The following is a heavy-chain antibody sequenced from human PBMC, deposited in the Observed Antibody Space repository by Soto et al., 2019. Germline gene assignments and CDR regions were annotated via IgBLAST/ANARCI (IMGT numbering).Heavy chain of an antibody. CDR1: GFTFTNYA. J-gene: IGHJ4*02. CDR2: ISGSGGNT. V-gene: IGHV3-23*01. Sequence: EVQLLESGGGLVQPGGSLRLSCAASGFTFTNYAMGWVRQAPGKGLECVATISGSGGNTYYAESVKGRFTISSDSSKDTLYLQMSSLIPEDTAVYYCAKTVDPTGWDYDFHYWGQGSLVTVSS. CDR3: AKTVDPTGWDYDFHY. D-gene: IGHD5-12*01.